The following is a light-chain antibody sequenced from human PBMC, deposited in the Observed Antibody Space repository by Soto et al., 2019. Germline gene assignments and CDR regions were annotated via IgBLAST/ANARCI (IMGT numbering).Light chain of an antibody. CDR2: EVS. V-gene: IGLV2-14*01. CDR3: SSYTSSITRV. CDR1: SSDVGGYNY. Sequence: QSALTQPASVSGSPGQSITISCTGTSSDVGGYNYVSWYQQHPGKAPKLMIYEVSNRHSGVSNRFSGSKSGNTASLTISGLQAEDEADYYCSSYTSSITRVFGGGTKLTVL. J-gene: IGLJ3*02.